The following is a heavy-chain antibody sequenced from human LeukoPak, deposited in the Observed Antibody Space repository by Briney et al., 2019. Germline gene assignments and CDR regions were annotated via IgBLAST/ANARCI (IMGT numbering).Heavy chain of an antibody. CDR1: GGSISSYY. J-gene: IGHJ4*02. CDR3: ARDRTYYYDSSGYYSD. CDR2: IYYSGST. D-gene: IGHD3-22*01. Sequence: SETLSLTCTVSGGSISSYYWSWIRQPPGKGLEWIGYIYYSGSTNYNPSLKSRVTISVDTSKNQFSLKLSSVTAADTAVYYCARDRTYYYDSSGYYSDWGQGTLVTVSS. V-gene: IGHV4-59*01.